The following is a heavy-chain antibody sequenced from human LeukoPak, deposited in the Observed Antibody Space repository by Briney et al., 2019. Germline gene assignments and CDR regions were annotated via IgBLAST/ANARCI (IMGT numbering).Heavy chain of an antibody. CDR3: ARARYYDSSGPHKYYLDY. D-gene: IGHD3-22*01. CDR1: GGSISSYY. J-gene: IGHJ4*02. CDR2: IYYSGST. V-gene: IGHV4-59*01. Sequence: PSETLSLTCTVSGGSISSYYWSWIRQPPGKGLEWIGYIYYSGSTNYNPSLKSRVTISVDTSKNQFSLKLSSVTAADTAVYYCARARYYDSSGPHKYYLDYWGQGTLVTVSS.